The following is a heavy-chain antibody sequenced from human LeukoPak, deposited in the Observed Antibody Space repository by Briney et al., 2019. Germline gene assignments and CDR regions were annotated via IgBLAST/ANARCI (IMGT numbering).Heavy chain of an antibody. CDR2: INPNSGGT. CDR1: GYTFTGYY. Sequence: ASVKVSCKASGYTFTGYYMHWVRQAPGQGLEWMGWINPNSGGTNYAQKFQGRVTMTRDTSISTAYMELSRLRSDDTAVYYCASVGWFGELEDGMDVWGQGTTATVSS. V-gene: IGHV1-2*02. D-gene: IGHD3-10*01. CDR3: ASVGWFGELEDGMDV. J-gene: IGHJ6*02.